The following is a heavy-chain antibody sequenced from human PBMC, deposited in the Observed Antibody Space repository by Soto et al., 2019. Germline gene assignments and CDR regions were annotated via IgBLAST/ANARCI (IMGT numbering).Heavy chain of an antibody. CDR2: ISSSSSYI. D-gene: IGHD3-3*01. J-gene: IGHJ3*02. V-gene: IGHV3-21*01. CDR3: ASFEVLVLTDQHDAFDI. Sequence: PGGSLRLSCAASGFTFSSYSMNWVRQAPGKGPEWVSSISSSSSYIYYADSVKGRFTISRDNAKNSLYLQMNSLRAEDTAVYYCASFEVLVLTDQHDAFDIWGQGTMVTVSS. CDR1: GFTFSSYS.